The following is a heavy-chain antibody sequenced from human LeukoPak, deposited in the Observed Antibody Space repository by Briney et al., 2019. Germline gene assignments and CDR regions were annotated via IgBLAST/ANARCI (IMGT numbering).Heavy chain of an antibody. J-gene: IGHJ6*03. V-gene: IGHV4-39*07. D-gene: IGHD3-16*01. CDR2: IYDTGST. CDR3: ARRHWGNYMDV. Sequence: SETLSLTCTVSGGSISSNSYYWGWIRQPPGKGLEWIGSIYDTGSTNYNPSLKSRVTISVDTSKNQFSLKLSSVTAADTAVYYCARRHWGNYMDVWGKGTTVTVSS. CDR1: GGSISSNSYY.